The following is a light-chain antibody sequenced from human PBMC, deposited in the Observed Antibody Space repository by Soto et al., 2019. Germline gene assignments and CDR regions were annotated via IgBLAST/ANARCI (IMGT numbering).Light chain of an antibody. CDR1: ETIASY. V-gene: IGKV1-39*01. J-gene: IGKJ1*01. CDR2: AAS. Sequence: DIQMTQSPSSLSASVGDRVTITCRASETIASYVNWYQQRPGKAPNLLIFAASTLQSGVPSRFGGSGSGTDFTLTITSLQPEDFATYFCQQTYNPPRTFGQGTRL. CDR3: QQTYNPPRT.